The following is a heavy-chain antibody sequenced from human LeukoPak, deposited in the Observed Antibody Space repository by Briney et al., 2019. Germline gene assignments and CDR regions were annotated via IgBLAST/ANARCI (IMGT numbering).Heavy chain of an antibody. CDR2: IIPIFGTA. Sequence: GASVKVSCKASGGTFSSYDISWVLQAPGQGLEWMGGIIPIFGTANYAQKFQGRVTITSDESTSTAYMELSSLRSEDTAVYYCAIGFPYCGGDCYTLLDYWGQGTLVTVSS. CDR3: AIGFPYCGGDCYTLLDY. CDR1: GGTFSSYD. V-gene: IGHV1-69*13. D-gene: IGHD2-21*01. J-gene: IGHJ4*02.